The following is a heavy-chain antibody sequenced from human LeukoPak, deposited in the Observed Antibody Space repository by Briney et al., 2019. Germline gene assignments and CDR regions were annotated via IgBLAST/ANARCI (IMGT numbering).Heavy chain of an antibody. V-gene: IGHV3-30*02. CDR3: AKGGDIVVAPGQPYCFDY. D-gene: IGHD2-2*01. Sequence: PGGSLRLSCAASGFTFSNYGMHWVRQAPGKGLEWVAFIRYDGSNKYYVDSVKGRFTISRDNSKNTMYLQMNSLRAEDTAVYYCAKGGDIVVAPGQPYCFDYWGQGTLVTVSS. CDR2: IRYDGSNK. J-gene: IGHJ4*02. CDR1: GFTFSNYG.